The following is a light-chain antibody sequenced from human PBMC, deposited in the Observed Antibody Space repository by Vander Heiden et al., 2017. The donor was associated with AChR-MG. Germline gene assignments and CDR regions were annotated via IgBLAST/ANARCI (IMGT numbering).Light chain of an antibody. CDR3: QVWDSTDHVV. V-gene: IGLV3-21*02. J-gene: IGLJ2*01. CDR1: NIGLNS. Sequence: SSVLTQAPSVSVAPGQTASISCEGNNIGLNSVHWFQQKPGQAPVLVVYDDSVRPSGIPERFSGSNSGNTATLTITRVEAGDEADYYCQVWDSTDHVVFGGGTKLTVL. CDR2: DDS.